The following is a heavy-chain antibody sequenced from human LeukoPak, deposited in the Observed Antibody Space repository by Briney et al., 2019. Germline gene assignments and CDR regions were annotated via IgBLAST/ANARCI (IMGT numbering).Heavy chain of an antibody. J-gene: IGHJ5*02. CDR2: ISNGKT. D-gene: IGHD2-15*01. Sequence: GGSLRLSCAASGFPFSSHAMSWVRQPPGKGLEWVAAISNGKTYYADSVRGRFAISRDDSTSTVYLHMNSLRDEDTALYHCVREAGYCAPVCVKTNWFDPWGQGTLVTVSS. CDR1: GFPFSSHA. CDR3: VREAGYCAPVCVKTNWFDP. V-gene: IGHV3-23*01.